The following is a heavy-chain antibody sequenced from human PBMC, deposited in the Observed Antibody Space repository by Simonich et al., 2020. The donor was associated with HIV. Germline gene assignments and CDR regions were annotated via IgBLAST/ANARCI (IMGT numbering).Heavy chain of an antibody. Sequence: QVHLQQWGAGLLKPSETLSLTCAVYGGSFSGYYWNWNRQPPGEGLEWIGEINHSDSANYNPSLKNRVHISVDTSKNQFSLKLLSVTAADTALYYCARGYSGSRPSGYYSGLDLWGQGTAVTVSS. V-gene: IGHV4-34*01. CDR3: ARGYSGSRPSGYYSGLDL. CDR1: GGSFSGYY. CDR2: INHSDSA. J-gene: IGHJ6*02. D-gene: IGHD2-21*01.